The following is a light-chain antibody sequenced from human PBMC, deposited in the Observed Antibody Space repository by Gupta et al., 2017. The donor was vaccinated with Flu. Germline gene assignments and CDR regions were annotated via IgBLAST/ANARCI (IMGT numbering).Light chain of an antibody. CDR2: AAS. V-gene: IGKV1-16*02. CDR1: QDINIY. J-gene: IGKJ5*01. CDR3: LQYINYPIT. Sequence: GDRVTITCRASQDINIYVVWFQQKPGKAPKSLIYAASSFQSGVPSKFSGSGSGTDFTLTISSLQPEDFATYYCLQYINYPITFGQGTRLDIK.